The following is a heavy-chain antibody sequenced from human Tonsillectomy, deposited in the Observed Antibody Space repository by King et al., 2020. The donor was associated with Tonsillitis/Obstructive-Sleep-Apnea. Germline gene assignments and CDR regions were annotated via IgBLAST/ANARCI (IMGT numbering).Heavy chain of an antibody. CDR1: GYSFNSYW. Sequence: VQLVESGAEVKKPGESLRISCKGSGYSFNSYWISWVRQMPGKGLEWMGRIDPSDSYTNYSPSFQGHVTISTDKSISTAYLQWSSLKDSDTAMYYCATTFYYDSVSYYPYYSHGMDVWGQGTPVTVSS. CDR3: ATTFYYDSVSYYPYYSHGMDV. CDR2: IDPSDSYT. J-gene: IGHJ6*02. D-gene: IGHD3-10*01. V-gene: IGHV5-10-1*03.